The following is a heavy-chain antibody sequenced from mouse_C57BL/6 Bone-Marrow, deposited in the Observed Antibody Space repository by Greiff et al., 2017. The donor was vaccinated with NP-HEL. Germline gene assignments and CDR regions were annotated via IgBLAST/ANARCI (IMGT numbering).Heavy chain of an antibody. Sequence: EVKLMESGGDLVKPGGSLKLSCAASGFTFSSYGMSWVRQTPDKRLEWVATISSGGSYTYYPDSVKGRFTISRDNAKNTLYRQMSSLKSEDTAMYYCARHWHYYGSSRWYFDVWGTGTTVTVSS. CDR1: GFTFSSYG. D-gene: IGHD1-1*01. V-gene: IGHV5-6*01. J-gene: IGHJ1*03. CDR3: ARHWHYYGSSRWYFDV. CDR2: ISSGGSYT.